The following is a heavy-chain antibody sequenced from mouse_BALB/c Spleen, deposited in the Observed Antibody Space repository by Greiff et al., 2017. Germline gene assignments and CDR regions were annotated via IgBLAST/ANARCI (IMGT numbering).Heavy chain of an antibody. Sequence: QVQLKESGPGLVGPSQSLSLSCTASGFSLTSYGVSWVRQPPGKGLEWLGVIWGEGSTNYHSALIARLSISKDNSKSQVFLKLNSLQTDDTATYYCAKKVLVYYAMDYWGQGTSVTVSA. J-gene: IGHJ4*01. CDR3: AKKVLVYYAMDY. CDR2: IWGEGST. D-gene: IGHD2-14*01. V-gene: IGHV2-3*01. CDR1: GFSLTSYG.